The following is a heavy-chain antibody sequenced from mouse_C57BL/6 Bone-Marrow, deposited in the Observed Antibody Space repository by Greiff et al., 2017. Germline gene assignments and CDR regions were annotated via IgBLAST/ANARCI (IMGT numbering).Heavy chain of an antibody. J-gene: IGHJ3*01. CDR2: IDPANGNT. D-gene: IGHD1-1*02. V-gene: IGHV14-3*01. CDR3: AHRGSYLLWWFGFAY. Sequence: EVKLMESVAELVRPGASVKLSCTASGFNIKNTYMHWVKQRPEQGLEWIGRIDPANGNTKYAPKFQGKATITADTSSNTSYLQLSSLTSEDTAIYYCAHRGSYLLWWFGFAYWGQGTLVTVSA. CDR1: GFNIKNTY.